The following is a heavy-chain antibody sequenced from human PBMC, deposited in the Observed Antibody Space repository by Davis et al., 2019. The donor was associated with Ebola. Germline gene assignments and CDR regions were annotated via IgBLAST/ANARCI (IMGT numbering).Heavy chain of an antibody. CDR3: ARVHTSYGNAFDV. Sequence: GESLKISCAASGFTFSTYDMHWVRQAPGKGLEWVAVIWYDGSDNYYADSVKGRFTISRDNSKNTLYLQMNSLRAEDTAMYYCARVHTSYGNAFDVWGRGTMVTVSS. CDR1: GFTFSTYD. J-gene: IGHJ3*01. V-gene: IGHV3-33*01. D-gene: IGHD4-17*01. CDR2: IWYDGSDN.